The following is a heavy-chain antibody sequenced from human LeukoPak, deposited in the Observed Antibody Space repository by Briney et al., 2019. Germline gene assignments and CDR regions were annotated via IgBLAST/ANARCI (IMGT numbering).Heavy chain of an antibody. V-gene: IGHV3-48*01. CDR3: ASSGVDYSGSYLDY. CDR2: ISSSSSTI. J-gene: IGHJ4*02. CDR1: GFTFSSYS. D-gene: IGHD1-26*01. Sequence: PGGSLRLSCAASGFTFSSYSMNWVRQAPGKGLEWVSYISSSSSTIYYADSVKGRFTISRDNAKNSLYLQMNSLRAEDTAVYYYASSGVDYSGSYLDYWGQGTLVTVSS.